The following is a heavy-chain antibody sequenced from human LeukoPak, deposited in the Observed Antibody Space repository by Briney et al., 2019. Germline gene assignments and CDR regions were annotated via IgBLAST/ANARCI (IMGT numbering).Heavy chain of an antibody. CDR2: IYYSGST. D-gene: IGHD3-3*01. J-gene: IGHJ3*02. V-gene: IGHV4-59*01. CDR3: ARSSYYDFWSGYVDAFDI. CDR1: GGSISSYY. Sequence: PSETLSLTCTVSGGSISSYYWSWIRQPPGKGLEWIGYIYYSGSTNYNPSLKSRVPISVDTSKNQFSLKLSSVTAADTAVYYCARSSYYDFWSGYVDAFDIWGQGTMVTVSS.